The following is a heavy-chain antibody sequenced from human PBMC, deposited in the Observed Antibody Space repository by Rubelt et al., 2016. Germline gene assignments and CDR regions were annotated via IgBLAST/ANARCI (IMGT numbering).Heavy chain of an antibody. J-gene: IGHJ4*02. CDR2: IVVGRGNT. CDR1: GFTFTSSA. V-gene: IGHV1-58*01. CDR3: AADIDSRGYFDY. D-gene: IGHD6-13*01. Sequence: QMQLVQSGPEVKKPGTSVKVSCKASGFTFTSSAVQWVRQARGQRREWVGWIVVGRGNTNYGKKFQVRVTMTRDMSRSTAYMELSSMRSEDTAVYYCAADIDSRGYFDYWGQGTLVTVSS.